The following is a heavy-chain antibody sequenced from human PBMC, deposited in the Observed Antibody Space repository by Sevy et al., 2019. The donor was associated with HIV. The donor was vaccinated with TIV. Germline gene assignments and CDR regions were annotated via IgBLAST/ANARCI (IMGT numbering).Heavy chain of an antibody. J-gene: IGHJ3*02. D-gene: IGHD1-7*01. CDR3: AKGLELKTNAFDI. CDR2: ISGSGGST. Sequence: GESLKISCAASGFTFSSYAMSWVRQAPGKGLEWVSAISGSGGSTYYADSVKGRFTISRDNSKNTLYLQMNSLRAEDTAVYYCAKGLELKTNAFDIWGQRTMVTVSS. V-gene: IGHV3-23*01. CDR1: GFTFSSYA.